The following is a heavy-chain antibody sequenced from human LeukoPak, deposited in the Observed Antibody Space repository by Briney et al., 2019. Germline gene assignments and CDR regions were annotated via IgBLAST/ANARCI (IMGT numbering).Heavy chain of an antibody. J-gene: IGHJ4*02. CDR2: INHSGST. CDR3: ARSDSSGYYLDY. D-gene: IGHD3-22*01. V-gene: IGHV4-34*01. CDR1: GGSFSGYY. Sequence: SETLPLTCAVYGGSFSGYYWSWIRQPPGKGLEWIGEINHSGSTNYNPSLKSRVTISVDKSKNQFSLKLSSVTAADTAVYYCARSDSSGYYLDYWGQGTLVTVSS.